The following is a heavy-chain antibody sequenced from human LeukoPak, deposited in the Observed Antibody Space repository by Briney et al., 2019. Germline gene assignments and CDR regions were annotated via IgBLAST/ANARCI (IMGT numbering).Heavy chain of an antibody. J-gene: IGHJ4*02. CDR3: ARVPVPAPRRGLYFDY. CDR2: ISTSGST. V-gene: IGHV4-4*07. D-gene: IGHD2-2*01. Sequence: SETLSLTCTVSGGSISSYYWSWIRQPAGKGLESIGHISTSGSTNYNPSLKSRVTMSVDTSKNQFSLKLSSVTAADTAVYYCARVPVPAPRRGLYFDYWGQGTLITVSS. CDR1: GGSISSYY.